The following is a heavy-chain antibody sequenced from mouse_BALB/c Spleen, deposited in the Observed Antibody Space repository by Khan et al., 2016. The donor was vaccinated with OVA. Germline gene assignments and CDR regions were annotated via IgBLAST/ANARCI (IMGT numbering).Heavy chain of an antibody. D-gene: IGHD2-3*01. Sequence: QVRLQQSGPELVRPGVSVKISCKGPDYTFTDYPMHWVQQSHVKSLEWIGAVSTNSGTTNYNQKFKGKAIMTVDKSSSTAYMELARLTSEDSAIYYCARDDGYSLFAYWGQGTLVTVSA. CDR3: ARDDGYSLFAY. V-gene: IGHV1S137*01. CDR2: VSTNSGTT. J-gene: IGHJ3*01. CDR1: DYTFTDYP.